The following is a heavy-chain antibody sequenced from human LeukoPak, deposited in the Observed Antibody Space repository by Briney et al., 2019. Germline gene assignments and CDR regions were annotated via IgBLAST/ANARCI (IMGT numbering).Heavy chain of an antibody. CDR2: IIPIFGTA. D-gene: IGHD6-13*01. CDR1: GGTFSSYA. Sequence: GALVKVSSKAAGGTFSSYAISWVRQAPGQGVEWMGGIIPIFGTANYAQKFQGRVTITADESTSTAYMELSSLRPEETAVYYCARGPQLVRWNWFDPWGQGTLVTVSS. CDR3: ARGPQLVRWNWFDP. J-gene: IGHJ5*02. V-gene: IGHV1-69*13.